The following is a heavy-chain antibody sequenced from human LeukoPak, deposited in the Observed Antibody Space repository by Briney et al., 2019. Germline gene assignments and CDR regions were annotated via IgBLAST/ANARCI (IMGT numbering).Heavy chain of an antibody. V-gene: IGHV3-48*01. CDR2: ITTGSSTI. Sequence: PGGSLRLSCAASGFTFSSHNMNWVRQAPGRGLEWTSYITTGSSTIKYADSVKGRFTISRDNTKSSLYLQMNSLRAEDTAVYYCARDRGAVGGLLSYHFYYMDVWGKGTPVTVS. CDR3: ARDRGAVGGLLSYHFYYMDV. J-gene: IGHJ6*03. D-gene: IGHD3-16*01. CDR1: GFTFSSHN.